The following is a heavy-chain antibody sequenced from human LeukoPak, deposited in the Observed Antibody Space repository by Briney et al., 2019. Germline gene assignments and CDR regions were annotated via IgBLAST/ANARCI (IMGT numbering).Heavy chain of an antibody. D-gene: IGHD3-3*01. J-gene: IGHJ4*02. V-gene: IGHV3-23*01. CDR1: GFTFSSYA. CDR2: FSGSGGST. Sequence: GGSLRLSCAASGFTFSSYAMSWARQAPGKGLEWVSGFSGSGGSTYYAASVKGRFTISRDNSKNTLFLQMSSLRVEDTAVYYCAKGRGTTIFGVAQSDYWGQGTLVTVSS. CDR3: AKGRGTTIFGVAQSDY.